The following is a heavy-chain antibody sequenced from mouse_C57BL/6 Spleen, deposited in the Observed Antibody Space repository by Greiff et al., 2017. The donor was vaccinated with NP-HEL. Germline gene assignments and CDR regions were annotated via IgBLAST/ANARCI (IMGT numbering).Heavy chain of an antibody. J-gene: IGHJ2*01. CDR2: INPSNGGT. CDR3: ARSLIYYYGSSLDY. Sequence: QVQLKQPGTELVKPGASVKLSCKASGYTFTSYWMHWVKQRPGQGLEWIGNINPSNGGTNYNEKFKSKATLTVDKSSSTAYMQLSSLTSEDSAVYYCARSLIYYYGSSLDYWGQGTTLTVSS. CDR1: GYTFTSYW. V-gene: IGHV1-53*01. D-gene: IGHD1-1*01.